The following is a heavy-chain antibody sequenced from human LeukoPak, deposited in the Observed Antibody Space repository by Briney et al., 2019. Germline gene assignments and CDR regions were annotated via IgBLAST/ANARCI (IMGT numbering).Heavy chain of an antibody. CDR3: ARSVFGGDCPRAFDI. Sequence: SQTLSLTCTVSGGSISSGDYYWSWIRQPPGKGLEWIGYIYYSGSNNYNPSLKSRVTTSVDTSKNQFSLKLSSVTAADTAVYYCARSVFGGDCPRAFDIWGQGTMVTVSS. J-gene: IGHJ3*02. CDR1: GGSISSGDYY. CDR2: IYYSGSN. V-gene: IGHV4-30-4*01. D-gene: IGHD2-21*02.